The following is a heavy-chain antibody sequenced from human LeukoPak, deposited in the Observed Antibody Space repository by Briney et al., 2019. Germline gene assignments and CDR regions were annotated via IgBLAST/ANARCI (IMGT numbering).Heavy chain of an antibody. CDR3: ARANQYYDFRSGYYFDY. Sequence: ASVKVSCKAPGYTFTSYGISWVRQAPGQGLEWMGWISAYNGNTNYAQKLQGRVTMTTDTSTSTAYMELRSLRSDDTAVYYCARANQYYDFRSGYYFDYWGQGTLVTVSS. CDR1: GYTFTSYG. J-gene: IGHJ4*02. CDR2: ISAYNGNT. V-gene: IGHV1-18*01. D-gene: IGHD3-3*01.